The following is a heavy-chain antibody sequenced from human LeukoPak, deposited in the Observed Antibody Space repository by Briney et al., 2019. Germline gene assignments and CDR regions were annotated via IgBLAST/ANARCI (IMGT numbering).Heavy chain of an antibody. D-gene: IGHD4-17*01. CDR2: IYYSGST. J-gene: IGHJ4*02. Sequence: PSETLSLTCTVSGGSISSYYWSWIRQPPGKGLEWIRYIYYSGSTNYNPSLKSRVTISVDTSKNQFSLKLSSVTAADTAVYYCARLDGDYWGVDYWGQGTLVTVSS. CDR3: ARLDGDYWGVDY. V-gene: IGHV4-59*08. CDR1: GGSISSYY.